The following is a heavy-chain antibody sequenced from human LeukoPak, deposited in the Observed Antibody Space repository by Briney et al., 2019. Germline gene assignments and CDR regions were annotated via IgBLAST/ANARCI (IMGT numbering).Heavy chain of an antibody. CDR1: GFNFIDYS. D-gene: IGHD2-15*01. J-gene: IGHJ4*02. CDR3: ASTFPYCTSGTCAL. CDR2: IGISSGNT. V-gene: IGHV3-48*01. Sequence: PGGSLRLSCAASGFNFIDYSMNWVRQAPGKGLEWISYIGISSGNTKYADSVKGRFTISRDKARNSLYLQMNSLRVEDTAVYYCASTFPYCTSGTCALGGQGTLVTVSS.